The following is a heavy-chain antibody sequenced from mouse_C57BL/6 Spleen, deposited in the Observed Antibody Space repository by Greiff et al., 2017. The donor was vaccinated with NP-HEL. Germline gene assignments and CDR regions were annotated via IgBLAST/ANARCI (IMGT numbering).Heavy chain of an antibody. CDR1: GYTFTSYW. CDR2: INPSSGYT. Sequence: VQLQQSGAELAKPGASVKLSCKASGYTFTSYWMHWVKQRPGQGLEWIGYINPSSGYTKYNQKFKDKATLTADKSSSTAYMQLSSLTYEDSAVYYCAREIYYDYDDGAWFAYWGQGTLVTVSA. D-gene: IGHD2-4*01. V-gene: IGHV1-7*01. CDR3: AREIYYDYDDGAWFAY. J-gene: IGHJ3*01.